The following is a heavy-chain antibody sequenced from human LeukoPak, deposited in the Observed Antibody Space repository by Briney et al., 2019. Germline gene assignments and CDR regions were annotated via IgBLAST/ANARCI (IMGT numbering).Heavy chain of an antibody. V-gene: IGHV3-74*01. Sequence: GGSLRLSCAASGFTFSTYWMHWVRQAPGKGLVWVSRKSDGSTNYADSVKGRFTISRDNAENTVSLQMNSLRPEDTGVYYCARAPSEIGGYYPEYFRHWGQGTLVTVSS. CDR2: KSDGST. D-gene: IGHD3-22*01. CDR1: GFTFSTYW. J-gene: IGHJ1*01. CDR3: ARAPSEIGGYYPEYFRH.